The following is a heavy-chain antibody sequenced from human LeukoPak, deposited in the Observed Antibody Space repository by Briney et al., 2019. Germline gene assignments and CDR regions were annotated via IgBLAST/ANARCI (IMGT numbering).Heavy chain of an antibody. J-gene: IGHJ6*03. D-gene: IGHD6-13*01. CDR3: ARDRVGQQLVGRNYYYYYMDV. CDR1: GGSISSSSYY. Sequence: PSETLSLTCTVSGGSISSSSYYWGWIRQPPGKGLEWIGSIYYSGSTYYNLSLKSRVTISVDTSKNQFSLKLSSVTAADTAVYYCARDRVGQQLVGRNYYYYYMDVWGKGTTVTISS. V-gene: IGHV4-39*07. CDR2: IYYSGST.